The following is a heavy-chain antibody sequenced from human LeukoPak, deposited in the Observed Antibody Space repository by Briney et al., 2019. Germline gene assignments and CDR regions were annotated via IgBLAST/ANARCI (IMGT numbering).Heavy chain of an antibody. J-gene: IGHJ4*02. D-gene: IGHD1-20*01. CDR2: LTGDGNT. Sequence: GGSLRLSCAASGFTFTSYAMSWVRQAPGKGLEWVSVLTGDGNTYYADSVKGRFTNSRDDSKNTLFLQMNSLRAEDTAVYFCAKVKWKLIGYFDYWGQGTLVTVSS. CDR3: AKVKWKLIGYFDY. V-gene: IGHV3-23*01. CDR1: GFTFTSYA.